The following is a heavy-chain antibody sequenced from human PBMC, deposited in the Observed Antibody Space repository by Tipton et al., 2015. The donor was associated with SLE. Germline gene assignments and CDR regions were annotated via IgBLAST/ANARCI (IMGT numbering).Heavy chain of an antibody. J-gene: IGHJ5*02. V-gene: IGHV3-53*04. D-gene: IGHD3-10*01. CDR3: ARDRYGGSGRFDP. CDR1: GFTVSSNY. CDR2: IYSGGST. Sequence: VQLVQSGGGLVQPGGSLRLSCAASGFTVSSNYMSWVRQAPGKGLEWVSVIYSGGSTYYADSVKGRFTISRHNSKNTLYLQMNSLRAEDTTVYYCARDRYGGSGRFDPWGQGTLVTVSS.